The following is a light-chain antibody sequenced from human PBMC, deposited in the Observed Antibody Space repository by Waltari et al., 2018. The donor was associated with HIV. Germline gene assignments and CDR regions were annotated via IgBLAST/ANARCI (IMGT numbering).Light chain of an antibody. CDR2: AAS. Sequence: DIPLTQSPSFLSTSVGDTVTITCRASQDISRYLAWYQKKPGKAPNLLIYAASTFHSGVPSRFSGSGSGTEFTLTISSLQPEDFATYYCQQLNSYPSFGGGTKVE. CDR3: QQLNSYPS. V-gene: IGKV1-9*01. CDR1: QDISRY. J-gene: IGKJ4*01.